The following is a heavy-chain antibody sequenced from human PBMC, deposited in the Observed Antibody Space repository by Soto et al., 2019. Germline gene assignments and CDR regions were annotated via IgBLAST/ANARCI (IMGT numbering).Heavy chain of an antibody. V-gene: IGHV3-23*01. CDR2: FSGSSGNT. CDR1: GFSISTYG. J-gene: IGHJ4*02. D-gene: IGHD1-1*01. Sequence: EVQLLESGGGLAQPGGSLRLSCAASGFSISTYGVTWVRQAPGKGLEWVSGFSGSSGNTYYADSVKGRFTISRDNSKNTVYLQMNSLGAEDTAVYYCARWNGDGDSGGQGTLVTVCS. CDR3: ARWNGDGDS.